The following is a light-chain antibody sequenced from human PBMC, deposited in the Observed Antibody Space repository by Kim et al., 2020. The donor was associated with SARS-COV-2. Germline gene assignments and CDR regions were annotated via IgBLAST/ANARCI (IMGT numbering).Light chain of an antibody. J-gene: IGKJ1*01. CDR3: QQYNNGWT. CDR1: QSSDTS. CDR2: QAS. Sequence: SAPLGDRFPVTGPASQSSDTSFAWFQQKPGKAPNLLIYQASTLAIGVPSTFSGSGSGTEFTLTISSLQPDDFATYYCQQYNNGWTFGRGTKVDIK. V-gene: IGKV1-5*03.